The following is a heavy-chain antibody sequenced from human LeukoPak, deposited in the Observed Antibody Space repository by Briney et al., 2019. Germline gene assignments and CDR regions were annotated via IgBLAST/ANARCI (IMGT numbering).Heavy chain of an antibody. CDR3: VRDMDIQLRLSGFDY. J-gene: IGHJ4*02. Sequence: GGSLRLSCAASGFTFSSYSMNWVRQAPGKGLEWVSYISTSGLTIFYADSVKGRFTISRDNAKNSLYLQMYSLRAEDTAVYYCVRDMDIQLRLSGFDYWGQGTLVTVPS. D-gene: IGHD5-12*01. V-gene: IGHV3-48*04. CDR1: GFTFSSYS. CDR2: ISTSGLTI.